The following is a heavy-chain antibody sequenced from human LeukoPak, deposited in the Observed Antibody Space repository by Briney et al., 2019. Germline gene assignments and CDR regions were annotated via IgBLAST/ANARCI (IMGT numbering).Heavy chain of an antibody. D-gene: IGHD2-15*01. CDR1: GYTFTSYA. V-gene: IGHV7-4-1*02. CDR3: ARGAACSGGSCYSLGWFDP. CDR2: INTNTGNP. J-gene: IGHJ5*02. Sequence: ELKKPVASLQVSCKASGYTFTSYAMNWVRQAPGQGLEWMGWINTNTGNPTYAQGFTGRFVFSLDTSVSTAYLRISSLKAEDTAVYYCARGAACSGGSCYSLGWFDPWGQGTLVTVSS.